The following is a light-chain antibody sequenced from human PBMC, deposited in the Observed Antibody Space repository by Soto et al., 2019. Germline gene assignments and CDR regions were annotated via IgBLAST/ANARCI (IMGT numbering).Light chain of an antibody. CDR3: QTWGTGIQVI. CDR2: LNSDGSH. V-gene: IGLV4-69*01. Sequence: QPVLTQSPSVSASLGASVKLTCTLSSGHSTYAIAWHQQQPEKGPRYLMKLNSDGSHSKGDGIPDRFSGSSSGAERYLTISSLQSEDEADYYCQTWGTGIQVIFGGGTKLTVL. J-gene: IGLJ2*01. CDR1: SGHSTYA.